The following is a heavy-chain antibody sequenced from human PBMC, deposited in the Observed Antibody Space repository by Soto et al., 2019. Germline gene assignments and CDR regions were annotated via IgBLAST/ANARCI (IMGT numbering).Heavy chain of an antibody. D-gene: IGHD4-17*01. V-gene: IGHV4-34*01. J-gene: IGHJ4*02. CDR1: GGSFSGYY. CDR2: INPSGST. CDR3: ARCRDGGAAF. Sequence: QVQLQQWGAGLLKPSETLSLTCAVYGGSFSGYYWSWIRQPPGMGLEWLGEINPSGSTSYNPSLEGRVTISVDTSKNHLSLKLTSATAADTAVYYCARCRDGGAAFWCQGTLVTVSS.